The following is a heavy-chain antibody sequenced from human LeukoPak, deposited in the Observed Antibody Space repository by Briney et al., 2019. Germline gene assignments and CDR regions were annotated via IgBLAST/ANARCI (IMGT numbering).Heavy chain of an antibody. D-gene: IGHD3-22*01. Sequence: GGSLRLSFSASGFTFNNYTMSWVRQAPGKGLKWVSSISGSGDYTFYAGSVKGRFTISTDNSKDTLHLQMNSLRVEDTAIYYCAKDRPNYYGTNGHYYTRNGDYWGQGTLVTVSS. J-gene: IGHJ4*02. CDR1: GFTFNNYT. CDR2: ISGSGDYT. V-gene: IGHV3-23*01. CDR3: AKDRPNYYGTNGHYYTRNGDY.